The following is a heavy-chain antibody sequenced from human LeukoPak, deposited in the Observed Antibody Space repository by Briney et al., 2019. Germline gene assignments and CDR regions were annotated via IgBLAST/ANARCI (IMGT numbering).Heavy chain of an antibody. D-gene: IGHD6-19*01. CDR3: ARGTPTGYSSGWPLDY. CDR2: IYPGDSDT. CDR1: GYSFTSYW. J-gene: IGHJ4*02. Sequence: GESLKISCKGSGYSFTSYWIGWVRQMPGKGLEWMGIIYPGDSDTRYSPSFQGQVTISADKSISTAYLQWSSLKASDTAVYYCARGTPTGYSSGWPLDYWGQGTLVTVSS. V-gene: IGHV5-51*01.